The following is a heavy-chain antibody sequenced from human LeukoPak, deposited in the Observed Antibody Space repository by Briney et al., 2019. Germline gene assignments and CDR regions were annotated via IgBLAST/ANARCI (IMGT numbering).Heavy chain of an antibody. CDR3: AKDDGVLLWFGELAYMDV. J-gene: IGHJ6*03. V-gene: IGHV3-30*02. CDR2: IRYDGSNK. Sequence: PGGSLRLSRAASGFTFSSYGMHWVRQAPGKGLEWVAFIRYDGSNKYYADSVKGRFTISRDNSKNTLYLQMNSLRAEDTAVYYCAKDDGVLLWFGELAYMDVWGKGTTVTISS. CDR1: GFTFSSYG. D-gene: IGHD3-10*01.